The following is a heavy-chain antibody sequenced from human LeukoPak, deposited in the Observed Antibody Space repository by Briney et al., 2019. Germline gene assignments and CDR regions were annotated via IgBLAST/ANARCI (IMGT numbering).Heavy chain of an antibody. CDR3: ARGGGYFDY. J-gene: IGHJ4*02. CDR1: GGTFSSYA. V-gene: IGHV1-69*05. Sequence: SVKVSCKASGGTFSSYAISWVRQAPGQGLEWMGGIIPIFGTANYAQKFQGRVTMTTDTSTGTAYMELRSLRSDDTAVYYCARGGGYFDYWGQGTLVTVSS. CDR2: IIPIFGTA. D-gene: IGHD1-26*01.